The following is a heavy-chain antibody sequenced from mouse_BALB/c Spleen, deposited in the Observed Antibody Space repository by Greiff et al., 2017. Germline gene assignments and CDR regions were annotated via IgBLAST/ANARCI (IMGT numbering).Heavy chain of an antibody. D-gene: IGHD2-3*01. CDR3: ARGNGYYDY. Sequence: VQLQQPGSELVRPGASVKLSCKASGYTFTSYWMHWVKQRPGQGLEWIGNIYPGNVNTKYNEKFKGKATLTADKSSSTAYMQLSSLTSEDSAVYFCARGNGYYDYWGQGTTLTVSS. CDR2: IYPGNVNT. CDR1: GYTFTSYW. V-gene: IGHV1-53*01. J-gene: IGHJ2*01.